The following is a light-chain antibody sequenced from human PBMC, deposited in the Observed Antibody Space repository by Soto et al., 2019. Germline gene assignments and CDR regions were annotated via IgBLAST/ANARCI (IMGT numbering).Light chain of an antibody. CDR1: QGISNY. CDR2: ATS. J-gene: IGKJ3*01. Sequence: DIKMKQSPASLSASIVDRVTITFRASQGISNYLAWYQQKPGKVPKLLIYATSTWQSGVPSRFSGSGSGTDFTLTISSLQPEDVATYYCQKYDSAPLTFGQGTNVDIK. V-gene: IGKV1-27*01. CDR3: QKYDSAPLT.